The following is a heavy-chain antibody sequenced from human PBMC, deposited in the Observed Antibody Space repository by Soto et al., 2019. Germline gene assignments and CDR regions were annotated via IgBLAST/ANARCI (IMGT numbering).Heavy chain of an antibody. D-gene: IGHD3-10*01. V-gene: IGHV2-5*01. J-gene: IGHJ1*01. CDR1: GFSLSTRGEG. Sequence: QITLKESGPTLVKPTQTLTLTCNFSGFSLSTRGEGVGWIRQPPGKALEWLALSYWNGDKRYSPFLKSRLTITKGTSEEQVVLTMPHMDPVDTATYYCAHRTYYYGSGHVFQHWGQGTLVTVSS. CDR3: AHRTYYYGSGHVFQH. CDR2: SYWNGDK.